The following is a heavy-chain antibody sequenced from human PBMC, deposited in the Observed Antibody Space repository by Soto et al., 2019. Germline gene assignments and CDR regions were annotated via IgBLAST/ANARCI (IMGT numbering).Heavy chain of an antibody. V-gene: IGHV3-15*01. Sequence: EVQLVESGGGLVKPGGSLRLSCAASGFTFSNAWMSWVRQAPGKGLEWVGRIKSKTDGGTTDYSAPVIGRITISRDDTKNTLYLQMNSVKTENTAVYYCTTDDPINRYWGQGTLVTVSS. CDR1: GFTFSNAW. CDR2: IKSKTDGGTT. J-gene: IGHJ4*02. CDR3: TTDDPINRY.